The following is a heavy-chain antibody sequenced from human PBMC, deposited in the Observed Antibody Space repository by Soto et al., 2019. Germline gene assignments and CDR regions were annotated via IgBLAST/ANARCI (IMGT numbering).Heavy chain of an antibody. Sequence: QVQLVQSGAEEKKPGASVKVSCKASGYTFTSYAMHWVRQAPGQRLEWMGWINAGNGNTKYSQKFQGRVTITRDTSASTAYMELSSLRSEDTAVYYCARPLKLLWFGESPPGYWGQGTLVTVSS. V-gene: IGHV1-3*05. CDR2: INAGNGNT. J-gene: IGHJ4*02. CDR3: ARPLKLLWFGESPPGY. CDR1: GYTFTSYA. D-gene: IGHD3-10*01.